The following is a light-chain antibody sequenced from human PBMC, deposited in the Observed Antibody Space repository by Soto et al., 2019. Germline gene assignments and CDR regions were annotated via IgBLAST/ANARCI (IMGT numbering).Light chain of an antibody. CDR2: EVS. CDR1: SSDVGCYNY. Sequence: QSALTQPPSASGSPGQSVTISCTGTSSDVGCYNYVSWYQQHPGKVPKLMIYEVSKRPSGVPDRFSGSKSGNTASLTVSGLQAEDEADYYCSSYTGSNNLGVFGGGTKLTVL. CDR3: SSYTGSNNLGV. V-gene: IGLV2-8*01. J-gene: IGLJ3*02.